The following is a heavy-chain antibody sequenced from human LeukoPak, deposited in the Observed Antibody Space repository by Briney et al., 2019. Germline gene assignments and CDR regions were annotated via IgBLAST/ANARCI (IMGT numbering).Heavy chain of an antibody. CDR3: ARDFSEKYSLDY. V-gene: IGHV3-23*01. CDR2: ISGSGGST. J-gene: IGHJ4*02. Sequence: PGGSLRLSCAASGFTFSSYAMSWVRQAPGKGLEWVSAISGSGGSTYYADSVKGRFTISRDNSKNTVYLQMDSLRAEDTALYYCARDFSEKYSLDYWGQGTLLTVSS. CDR1: GFTFSSYA. D-gene: IGHD2-15*01.